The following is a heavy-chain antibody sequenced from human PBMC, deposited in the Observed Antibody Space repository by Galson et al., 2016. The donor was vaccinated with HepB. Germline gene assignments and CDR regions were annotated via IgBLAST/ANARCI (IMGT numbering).Heavy chain of an antibody. CDR2: ISYDGSNK. D-gene: IGHD3-3*01. J-gene: IGHJ4*02. CDR3: ATPYYDFWSGYNPFDY. V-gene: IGHV3-30*03. Sequence: LSCAASGFTFSSYGMHWVRQASGKGLEWVAVISYDGSNKYYADSVKGRFTISRDNSKNTPYLQMNSLRAEDTAVYYCATPYYDFWSGYNPFDYWGQGTLVTVSS. CDR1: GFTFSSYG.